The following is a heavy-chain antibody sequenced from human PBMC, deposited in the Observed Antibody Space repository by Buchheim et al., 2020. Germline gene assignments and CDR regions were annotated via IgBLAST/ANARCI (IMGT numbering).Heavy chain of an antibody. CDR1: GFSLSTSGVG. V-gene: IGHV2-5*02. CDR2: IYWDDDN. D-gene: IGHD2-2*02. CDR3: AHKGGWVCSSTSCYNKESDWFDP. Sequence: QITLKESGPTLVKPTQTLTLTCTFSGFSLSTSGVGVGWIRQPPGKALEWLALIYWDDDNRYSPSLKSRLTITKDTSKNQVGLTMTNMDPVDTATYYCAHKGGWVCSSTSCYNKESDWFDPWGQGTL. J-gene: IGHJ5*02.